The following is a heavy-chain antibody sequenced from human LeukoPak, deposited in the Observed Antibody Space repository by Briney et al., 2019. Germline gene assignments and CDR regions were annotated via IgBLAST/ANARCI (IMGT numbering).Heavy chain of an antibody. V-gene: IGHV3-23*01. D-gene: IGHD3-10*01. J-gene: IGHJ4*02. CDR2: ISGSGGST. Sequence: GGSLRLSCAASGFTFSSYAMSWVRQAPGKGLEWVSAISGSGGSTYYADSGKGRFTISRDNSKNTLYLQMKSLRAEDTAVYYCAKDPGGTMVRGAIDYWGQGTLVTVSS. CDR3: AKDPGGTMVRGAIDY. CDR1: GFTFSSYA.